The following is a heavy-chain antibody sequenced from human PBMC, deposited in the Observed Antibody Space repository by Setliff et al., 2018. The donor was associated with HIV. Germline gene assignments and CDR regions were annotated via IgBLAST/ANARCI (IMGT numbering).Heavy chain of an antibody. CDR3: ARVRSPFYFDY. J-gene: IGHJ4*02. V-gene: IGHV3-48*04. CDR1: GFSFSSYW. CDR2: IGSSGTPI. Sequence: GESLRLSCAASGFSFSSYWMSWVRQAPGKGLEWLSYIGSSGTPIYYADSVKGRFTISRDNAKNSLNLQMNSLRAEDTAVYYCARVRSPFYFDYWGQGTLVTVSS.